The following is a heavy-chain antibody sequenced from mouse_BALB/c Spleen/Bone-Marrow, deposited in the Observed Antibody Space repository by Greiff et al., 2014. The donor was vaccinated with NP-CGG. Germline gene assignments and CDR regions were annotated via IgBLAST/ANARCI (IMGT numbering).Heavy chain of an antibody. Sequence: ESGPGLVKPSQSLSLTCTVTGYSITSDYAWNWIRQFPGNKLEWMGYISYSGSTSYNPSLKSRISIARDTSKNQFFLQLNSVTTGDTATYYCASRFDEAWFAYWGQGTLVTVSA. V-gene: IGHV3-2*02. CDR3: ASRFDEAWFAY. CDR2: ISYSGST. J-gene: IGHJ3*01. CDR1: GYSITSDYA. D-gene: IGHD2-14*01.